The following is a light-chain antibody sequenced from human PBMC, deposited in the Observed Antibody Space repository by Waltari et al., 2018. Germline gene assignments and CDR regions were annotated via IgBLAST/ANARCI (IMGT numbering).Light chain of an antibody. CDR1: SPRRYY. J-gene: IGLJ2*01. V-gene: IGLV3-19*01. CDR2: GKN. CDR3: NSRDSSGNHVV. Sequence: SSELTQDPAVSVALGQTVRITCQGDSPRRYYASWYQQKPGQAPVLVIYGKNNRPSGIPDRFSDSSSGNTASLTITGAQAEDEADYFCNSRDSSGNHVVFGGGTKLTVL.